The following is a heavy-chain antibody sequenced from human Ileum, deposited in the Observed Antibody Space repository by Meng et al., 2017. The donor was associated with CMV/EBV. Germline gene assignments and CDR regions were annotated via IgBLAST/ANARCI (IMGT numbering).Heavy chain of an antibody. J-gene: IGHJ4*02. CDR2: ISGYTGNT. D-gene: IGHD3-10*01. CDR1: GYTFTNYG. Sequence: VQLLPSGAEVKKPGDSVKVSCRASGYTFTNYGVTWVRQAPEQGLEWMGLISGYTGNTQYSEKIQGRVTMTADTSTATAYMELTSLRSDDTAVYYCARDKSDLGREGFYYWGQGTLVTVSS. CDR3: ARDKSDLGREGFYY. V-gene: IGHV1-18*01.